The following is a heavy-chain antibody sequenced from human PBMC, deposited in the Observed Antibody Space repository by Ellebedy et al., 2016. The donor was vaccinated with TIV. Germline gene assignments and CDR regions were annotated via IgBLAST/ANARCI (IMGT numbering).Heavy chain of an antibody. V-gene: IGHV3-33*08. D-gene: IGHD1-1*01. J-gene: IGHJ6*02. Sequence: PGGSLRLSCVASGFTVSSNYMSWVRQAPAKGLEWVALIWNDGTNKYYADSVTGRFTVSRDNSNNMVYLQMNSLRDEDTALYFCARVHLWRGYWHGMDVWGQGTTVTVSS. CDR2: IWNDGTNK. CDR3: ARVHLWRGYWHGMDV. CDR1: GFTVSSNY.